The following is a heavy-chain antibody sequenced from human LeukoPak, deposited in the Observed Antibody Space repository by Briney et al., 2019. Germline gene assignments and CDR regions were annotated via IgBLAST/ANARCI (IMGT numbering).Heavy chain of an antibody. J-gene: IGHJ4*02. V-gene: IGHV3-7*01. CDR1: GFTFSSYW. Sequence: GGSLRLSCAASGFTFSSYWMSWVRQAPGKGREWVANIKQDGSEKYYVDSVKGRFTISRDNAKKSLYLQMNSLRAEDTAVYYCARDLISPTVTTGYYFDYWGQGTLVTVSS. D-gene: IGHD4-17*01. CDR2: IKQDGSEK. CDR3: ARDLISPTVTTGYYFDY.